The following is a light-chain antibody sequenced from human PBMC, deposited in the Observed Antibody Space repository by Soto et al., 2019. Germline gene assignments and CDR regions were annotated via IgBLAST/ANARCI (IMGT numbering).Light chain of an antibody. J-gene: IGKJ1*01. CDR1: QSVDSAS. Sequence: EIVLTQSPASLSLSLGERATLSCRASQSVDSASFAWYQQKPGQPPRLLLYGASRRATGIPDRFSGSGSGTDFTLTISRLEPEDFAVYYGQQYANALTFGQGTKVEI. CDR2: GAS. V-gene: IGKV3-20*01. CDR3: QQYANALT.